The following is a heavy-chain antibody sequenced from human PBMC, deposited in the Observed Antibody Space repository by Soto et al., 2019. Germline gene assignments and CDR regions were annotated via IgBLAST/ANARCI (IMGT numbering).Heavy chain of an antibody. CDR2: ISYDGSST. Sequence: PGGSLRLSCAASGFTFSSYGMHWVRQAPGKGLEWVAVISYDGSSTSYADSVKGRFTISRDNAKNMLYLQVNSLRADDTAVYYCAGSPGLSRISGTTLGAWGQGTLVTVPQ. D-gene: IGHD1-7*01. V-gene: IGHV3-30*03. CDR3: AGSPGLSRISGTTLGA. CDR1: GFTFSSYG. J-gene: IGHJ5*01.